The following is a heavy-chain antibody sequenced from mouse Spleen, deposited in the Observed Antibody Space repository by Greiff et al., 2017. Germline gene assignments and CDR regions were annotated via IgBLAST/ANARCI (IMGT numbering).Heavy chain of an antibody. J-gene: IGHJ2*01. CDR2: INPSTGYT. CDR1: GYTFTSYW. Sequence: VKVVESGAELAKPGASVKMSCKASGYTFTSYWMHWVKQRPGQGLEWIGYINPSTGYTEYNQKFKDKATLTADKSSSTAYMQLSSLTSEDSAVYYCARRELYFDYWGQGTTLTVSS. CDR3: ARRELYFDY. V-gene: IGHV1-7*01.